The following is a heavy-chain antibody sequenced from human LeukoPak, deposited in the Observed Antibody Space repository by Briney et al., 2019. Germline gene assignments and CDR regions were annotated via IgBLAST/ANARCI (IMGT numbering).Heavy chain of an antibody. Sequence: PGGSLRLSCAASGFTFSSYWMSWVRQAPGKGLEWVANIKEDGSDNYYVDSVKGRFTIFRDNAKNSLYLQMDSLRAEDTAVYYCAKSTSPSWQYWGQGTLVTVSS. J-gene: IGHJ4*02. CDR2: IKEDGSDN. D-gene: IGHD2-2*01. V-gene: IGHV3-7*05. CDR3: AKSTSPSWQY. CDR1: GFTFSSYW.